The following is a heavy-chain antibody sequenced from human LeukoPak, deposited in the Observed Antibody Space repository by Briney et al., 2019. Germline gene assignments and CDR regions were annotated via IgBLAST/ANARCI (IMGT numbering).Heavy chain of an antibody. J-gene: IGHJ4*02. D-gene: IGHD3-22*01. CDR1: GITVSSKY. V-gene: IGHV3-53*01. Sequence: GGSLRLSCAASGITVSSKYMSWVRQAPGKGLEWVSVMQSGGSTYYADSVKGRFTISRDNSKNTLYLQMNSLRVEDTAVYYCARDLMYYYDSSGYPGDWGQGTLVTVSS. CDR3: ARDLMYYYDSSGYPGD. CDR2: MQSGGST.